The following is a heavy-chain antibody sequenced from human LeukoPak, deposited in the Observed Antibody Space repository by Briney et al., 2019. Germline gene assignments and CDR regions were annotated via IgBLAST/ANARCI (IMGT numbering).Heavy chain of an antibody. J-gene: IGHJ4*02. V-gene: IGHV4-34*01. CDR1: GGSFSGYY. CDR3: ARGSSWAGTRWNY. CDR2: INHSGST. Sequence: AETLSLTCAVYGGSFSGYYWSWIRQPPGKGLEWIGEINHSGSTNYNPSLKSRATISVDTSKNQFSLKLSSVTAADTAVYYCARGSSWAGTRWNYWGQGTLVTVSS. D-gene: IGHD6-19*01.